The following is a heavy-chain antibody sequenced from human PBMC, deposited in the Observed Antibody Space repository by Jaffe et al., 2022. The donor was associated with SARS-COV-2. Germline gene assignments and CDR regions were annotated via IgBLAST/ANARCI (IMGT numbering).Heavy chain of an antibody. CDR2: INPSGGST. D-gene: IGHD3-22*01. CDR1: GYTFTSYY. J-gene: IGHJ2*01. CDR3: ARDGKSPKREWDYYDSSGYYYADWYFDL. Sequence: QVQLVQSGAEVKKPGASVKVSCKASGYTFTSYYMHWVRQAPGQGLEWMGIINPSGGSTSYAQKFQGRVTMTRDTSTSTVYMELSSLRSEDTAVYYCARDGKSPKREWDYYDSSGYYYADWYFDLWGRGTLVTVSS. V-gene: IGHV1-46*01.